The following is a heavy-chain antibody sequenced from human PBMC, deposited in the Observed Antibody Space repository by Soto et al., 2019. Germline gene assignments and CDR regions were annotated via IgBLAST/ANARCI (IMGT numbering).Heavy chain of an antibody. CDR2: IWYDGSNK. CDR3: AREVRFLEWLKYYYYYGMDV. V-gene: IGHV3-33*01. D-gene: IGHD3-3*01. J-gene: IGHJ6*02. Sequence: GGSLRLSCAASGFTFSSYGMHWVRQAPGKGLEWVAVIWYDGSNKYYADSVKGRFTISRDNSKNTLYLQMNSLRAEDTAVYYCAREVRFLEWLKYYYYYGMDVRGQGTTVTVSS. CDR1: GFTFSSYG.